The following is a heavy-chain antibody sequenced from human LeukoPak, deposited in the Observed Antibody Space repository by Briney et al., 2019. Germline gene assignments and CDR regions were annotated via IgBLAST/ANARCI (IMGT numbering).Heavy chain of an antibody. V-gene: IGHV3-7*01. J-gene: IGHJ3*02. CDR3: ARDTSPSSRSISFDALDM. D-gene: IGHD3-3*02. CDR1: AFTSRRDR. CDR2: INHDGSKK. Sequence: GGSPRLSCATSAFTSRRDRMTWVPDAPGGGLGRVANINHDGSKKHYVDSVKVRFTISRDNTENSLFLQLNSLRAEDTAMYYCARDTSPSSRSISFDALDMWGQGTMVTVSS.